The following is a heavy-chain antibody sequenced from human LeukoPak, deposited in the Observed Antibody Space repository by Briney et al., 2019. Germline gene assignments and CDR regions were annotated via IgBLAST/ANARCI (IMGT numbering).Heavy chain of an antibody. CDR3: ARGLFLDYYDSSGYYNEDY. D-gene: IGHD3-22*01. Sequence: ASVKVSCKASGYTFTGYYMHWVRQAPGQGLEWMGIINPSGGSTSYAQKFQGRVTMTRDTSTSTVYMELGSLRSEDTAVYYCARGLFLDYYDSSGYYNEDYWGQGTLVTVSS. CDR2: INPSGGST. J-gene: IGHJ4*02. V-gene: IGHV1-46*01. CDR1: GYTFTGYY.